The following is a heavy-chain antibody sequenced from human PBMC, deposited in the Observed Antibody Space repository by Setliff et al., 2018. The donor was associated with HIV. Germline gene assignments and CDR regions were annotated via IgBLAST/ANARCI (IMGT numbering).Heavy chain of an antibody. CDR3: ARGVLDNSGWSSYYFDY. CDR2: VTHSGRT. CDR1: GGSFSGYY. J-gene: IGHJ4*02. D-gene: IGHD6-19*01. Sequence: PSETLSLTCAVYGGSFSGYYWSWIRQPPGKGLGWMWEVTHSGRTNYNQSLESRVTTSLDTSKKQYSLRLTSVTAADTAVYYCARGVLDNSGWSSYYFDYWGQGTLVTVSS. V-gene: IGHV4-34*01.